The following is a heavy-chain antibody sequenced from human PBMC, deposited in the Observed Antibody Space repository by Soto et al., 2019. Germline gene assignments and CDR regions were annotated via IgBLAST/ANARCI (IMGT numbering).Heavy chain of an antibody. CDR1: GFTFSSYA. CDR2: ISYDGSNK. V-gene: IGHV3-30*04. D-gene: IGHD7-27*01. Sequence: GGSLRLSCAASGFTFSSYAMHWVRQAPGKGLEWVAVISYDGSNKYYADSVKGRFTISRDNSKNTLYLQMNSLRAEDMAVYYCARDSGGFDPWGQGTLVTVSS. CDR3: ARDSGGFDP. J-gene: IGHJ5*02.